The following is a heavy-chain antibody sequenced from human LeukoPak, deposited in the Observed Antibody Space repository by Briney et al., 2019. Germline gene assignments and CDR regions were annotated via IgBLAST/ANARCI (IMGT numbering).Heavy chain of an antibody. CDR1: GGTFSSYA. D-gene: IGHD6-6*01. J-gene: IGHJ4*02. CDR2: IIPIFGTA. Sequence: SVKVSCKASGGTFSSYAISWVRQAPGQGLEWMGGIIPIFGTANYAQKFQGRVTITTDESTSTAYMELSSLRSDDTAVYYCAREGGYSSSSNFDYWGQGTLVTVSS. V-gene: IGHV1-69*05. CDR3: AREGGYSSSSNFDY.